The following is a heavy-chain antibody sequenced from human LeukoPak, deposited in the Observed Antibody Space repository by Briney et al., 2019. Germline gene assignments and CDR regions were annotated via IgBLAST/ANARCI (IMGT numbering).Heavy chain of an antibody. CDR1: GVTFISYG. Sequence: GGALRRSCAASGVTFISYGRHWVGRAPGKGLDGVAVISYDGSNKYYADSVKGRFTISRDNSKNTLYLQMNSLRAEDTAVYYCKGYYDSSGLDYWGQGTLVTVSS. D-gene: IGHD3-22*01. J-gene: IGHJ4*02. CDR3: KGYYDSSGLDY. V-gene: IGHV3-30*03. CDR2: ISYDGSNK.